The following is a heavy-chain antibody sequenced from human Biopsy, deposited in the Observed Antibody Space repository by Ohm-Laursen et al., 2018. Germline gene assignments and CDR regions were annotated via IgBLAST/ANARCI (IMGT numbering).Heavy chain of an antibody. CDR3: AGNYGDYYFDF. V-gene: IGHV3-30*03. D-gene: IGHD3-10*01. CDR2: ISYDGSNI. CDR1: GFIFSTYV. Sequence: SLRLSCAAAGFIFSTYVMHWVRLAPGKGLEWVALISYDGSNIHYAVSVKGRFTISRDNSKNTLYLQMNSLRAEDTAIYSCAGNYGDYYFDFWGRGTLVTVSS. J-gene: IGHJ4*02.